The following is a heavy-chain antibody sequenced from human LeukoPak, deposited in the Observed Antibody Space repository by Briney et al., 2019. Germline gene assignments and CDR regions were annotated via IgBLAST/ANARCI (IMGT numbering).Heavy chain of an antibody. CDR1: GFTFSDYS. D-gene: IGHD5-24*01. V-gene: IGHV3-48*01. J-gene: IGHJ4*02. Sequence: GGSLRLSCAASGFTFSDYSMNWVRQAPGKGLEWISYIGIDSGNTNYADSVKGRFTISGDKAKNSLYLQMNSLRVEDTAVYYSARDYKYAFNNWGQGTLVTVSS. CDR3: ARDYKYAFNN. CDR2: IGIDSGNT.